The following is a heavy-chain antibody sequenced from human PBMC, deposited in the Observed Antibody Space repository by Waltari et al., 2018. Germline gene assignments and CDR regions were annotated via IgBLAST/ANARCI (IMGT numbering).Heavy chain of an antibody. V-gene: IGHV1-69-2*01. CDR2: VDPEDGQT. D-gene: IGHD3-3*02. J-gene: IGHJ3*02. CDR3: ATALGDSISASRPFEI. CDR1: GYTLSNYY. Sequence: EVRLLQSGAEVKKPGTTLKISFRLSGYTLSNYYIHWIQQAPGKGLQWMGLVDPEDGQTIYAEALQGRISMTADSSTETVYMELTSLTSDDSAVYYCATALGDSISASRPFEIWGQGTVITVSS.